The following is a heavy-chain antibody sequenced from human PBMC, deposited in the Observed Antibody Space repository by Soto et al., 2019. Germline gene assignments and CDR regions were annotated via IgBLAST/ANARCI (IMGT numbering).Heavy chain of an antibody. J-gene: IGHJ4*02. Sequence: QERLVQSGAEVRKPGSSVKVSCKVTGGTSTRYAINWVRQAPGQGLEWLGGIVPMFGTSKYAQKCQCRVTITADTSTNIAYMELRSLRSEDTAFYYCNRGSAYDFWSGYLWGQGTLVSVSS. V-gene: IGHV1-69*06. CDR3: NRGSAYDFWSGYL. CDR1: GGTSTRYA. D-gene: IGHD3-3*01. CDR2: IVPMFGTS.